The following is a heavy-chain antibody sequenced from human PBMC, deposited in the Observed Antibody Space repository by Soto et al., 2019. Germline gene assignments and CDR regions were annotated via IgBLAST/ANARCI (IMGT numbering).Heavy chain of an antibody. CDR2: ISGSGGST. CDR1: GFPFRGHA. V-gene: IGHV3-23*01. J-gene: IGHJ3*02. CDR3: AKEVPIDRSDFDI. D-gene: IGHD1-26*01. Sequence: GGSLRLSCAASGFPFRGHAMSWVRQAPGKGLEWVSAISGSGGSTYYADSVKGRFTISRDNSKNTLYLQMNSLRAEDTAVYYCAKEVPIDRSDFDIWGQGTMVTVSS.